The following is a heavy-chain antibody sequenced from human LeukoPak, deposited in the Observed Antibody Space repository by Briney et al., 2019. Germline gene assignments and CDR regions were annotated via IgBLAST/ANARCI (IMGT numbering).Heavy chain of an antibody. J-gene: IGHJ4*02. CDR1: GFTFSMYW. CDR2: IKEDGSEK. Sequence: GGSLRLSCAASGFTFSMYWMSWVRQAPGKGLEWVANIKEDGSEKYYVDSVKGRFTISRDNTENSLYLQMNSLRAEDTAVYYYARVFRRSSGRAIDYWGQGTLVTVSS. D-gene: IGHD6-6*01. CDR3: ARVFRRSSGRAIDY. V-gene: IGHV3-7*01.